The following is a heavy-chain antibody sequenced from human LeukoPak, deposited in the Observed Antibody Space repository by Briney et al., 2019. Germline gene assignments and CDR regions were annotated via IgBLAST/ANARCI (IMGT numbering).Heavy chain of an antibody. D-gene: IGHD2/OR15-2a*01. V-gene: IGHV1-46*03. CDR3: ARGDYFYYHYYMDV. CDR2: INPSGGST. CDR1: GYTFTTYY. Sequence: ASMKVSCTASGYTFTTYYMHWVRQAPGQGLEWLVAINPSGGSTSYAHKFQGRVTMTRDTSTSTAYMELSSLRSEDTAVYYCARGDYFYYHYYMDVWGKGTTVTVSS. J-gene: IGHJ6*03.